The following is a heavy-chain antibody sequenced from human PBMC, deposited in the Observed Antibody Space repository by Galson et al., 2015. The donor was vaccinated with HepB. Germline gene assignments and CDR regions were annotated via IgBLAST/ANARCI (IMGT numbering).Heavy chain of an antibody. CDR2: IWYDGSNK. D-gene: IGHD4-17*01. J-gene: IGHJ6*02. CDR3: AKHQDYGVYPPPMDV. V-gene: IGHV3-33*08. CDR1: GFTFSSYG. Sequence: SLRLSCAASGFTFSSYGMHWVRQAPGKGLEWVAVIWYDGSNKYYADSVKGRFTISRDNSKNTLYLQMNSLRAEDTAVYYCAKHQDYGVYPPPMDVWGQGTTVTVSS.